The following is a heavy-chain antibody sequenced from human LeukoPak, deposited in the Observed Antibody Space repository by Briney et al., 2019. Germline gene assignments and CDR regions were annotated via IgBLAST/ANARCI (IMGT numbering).Heavy chain of an antibody. J-gene: IGHJ5*02. D-gene: IGHD2-15*01. CDR2: INHSGST. CDR3: ARDGICSGGSCYSSRFDP. Sequence: PSETLSLTCAVYGGSFSGYYWSWIRQPPGKGLEWIGEINHSGSTNYNPSLKCRVTISVDTSKNQFSLKLSSVTAADTAVYYCARDGICSGGSCYSSRFDPWGQGTLVTVSS. CDR1: GGSFSGYY. V-gene: IGHV4-34*01.